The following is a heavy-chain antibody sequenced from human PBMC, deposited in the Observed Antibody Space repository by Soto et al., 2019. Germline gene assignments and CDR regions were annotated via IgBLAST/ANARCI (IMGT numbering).Heavy chain of an antibody. V-gene: IGHV6-1*01. CDR1: GDSVSSNSAG. J-gene: IGHJ3*02. CDR3: ARIRTQDDAFDI. Sequence: SQTLSLTCAISGDSVSSNSAGWNWIRQSPSRGLEWLGRTYYRSKWYHDYAPSVKSRITINPDTSKNQFSLEVKSVTPEDTAVYYCARIRTQDDAFDIWGQGTRVTVSS. D-gene: IGHD3-3*02. CDR2: TYYRSKWYH.